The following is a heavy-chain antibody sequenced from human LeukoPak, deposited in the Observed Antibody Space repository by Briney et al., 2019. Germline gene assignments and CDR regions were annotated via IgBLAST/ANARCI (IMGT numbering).Heavy chain of an antibody. J-gene: IGHJ4*02. CDR3: AKEYSYGNDY. CDR1: GFTFSSYA. D-gene: IGHD5-18*01. V-gene: IGHV3-30-3*01. CDR2: ISYDGSNK. Sequence: GGSLRLSCAASGFTFSSYAMHWVRQAPGKGLEWVAVISYDGSNKYYADSVKGRFTISRDNSKNTLYLQMNSLRAEDTAVYYCAKEYSYGNDYWGQGTLVTVSS.